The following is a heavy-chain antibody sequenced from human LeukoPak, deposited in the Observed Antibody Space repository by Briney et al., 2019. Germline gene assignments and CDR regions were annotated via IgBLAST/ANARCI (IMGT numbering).Heavy chain of an antibody. V-gene: IGHV4-34*01. CDR3: AKGDSDWYNYYFDY. J-gene: IGHJ4*02. D-gene: IGHD6-19*01. Sequence: SETLSLTCAVYGGSFSGYYWSWIRQPPGKGLEWIGEINHSGSTNYNPSLKSRVTISVDTSKNQFSLKLSSVTAADTAVYYCAKGDSDWYNYYFDYWGQGTLVTVSS. CDR2: INHSGST. CDR1: GGSFSGYY.